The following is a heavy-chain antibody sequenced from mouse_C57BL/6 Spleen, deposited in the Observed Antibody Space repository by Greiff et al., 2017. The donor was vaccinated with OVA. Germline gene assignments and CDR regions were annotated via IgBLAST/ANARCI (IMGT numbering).Heavy chain of an antibody. D-gene: IGHD2-2*01. V-gene: IGHV2-2*01. Sequence: QLHQSGPGLVPPSQSPSLPRSVSGFSLTSYGVHWVRPSPGKGLGWLGGICRGGSPDCTAAFISRLSSSKDNSKRQVFFKMNSLQADDTAIYYCARNGFYAMDYWGQGTSVTVSS. CDR2: ICRGGSP. CDR3: ARNGFYAMDY. CDR1: GFSLTSYG. J-gene: IGHJ4*01.